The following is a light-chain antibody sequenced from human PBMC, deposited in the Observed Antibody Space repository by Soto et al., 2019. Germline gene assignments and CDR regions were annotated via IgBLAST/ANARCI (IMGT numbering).Light chain of an antibody. CDR1: QSIVNW. V-gene: IGKV1-5*01. J-gene: IGKJ1*01. CDR3: QRYDTYSRT. Sequence: DIQMTQSPSTLSASVGDRVTITCRASQSIVNWLAWYQQKPGKAPKLLIYDASSLESGVPSRFSGSGSGTEFTITITSLQPDDFATYYCQRYDTYSRTFGQGTKVEIK. CDR2: DAS.